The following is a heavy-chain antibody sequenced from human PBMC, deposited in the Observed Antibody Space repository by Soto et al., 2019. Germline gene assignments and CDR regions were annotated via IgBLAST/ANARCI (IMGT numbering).Heavy chain of an antibody. Sequence: PSETLSLTCTVSGGSISSGDYYWSWIRQPPGKGLEWIGYIYYSGSTYYNPSLKSRVTISVDTSKNQFSLKLSSVTAADTAVYYCARDGRRSRSGFGKLCYYYGMDVWGQGTTVTVSS. V-gene: IGHV4-30-4*01. CDR2: IYYSGST. CDR1: GGSISSGDYY. CDR3: ARDGRRSRSGFGKLCYYYGMDV. J-gene: IGHJ6*02. D-gene: IGHD3-10*01.